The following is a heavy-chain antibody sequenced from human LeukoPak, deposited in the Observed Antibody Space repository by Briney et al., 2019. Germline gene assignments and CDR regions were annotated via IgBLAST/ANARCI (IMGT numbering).Heavy chain of an antibody. CDR2: ISGSGGST. CDR3: AKALLWYYGGLGEGR. D-gene: IGHD4-23*01. Sequence: GSLRLSCAASGFTFSSYAMSWVRQAPGKGLEWVSAISGSGGSTYYADSVKGRFTISRDNSKNTLYLQMNSRRAEDTAVYYCAKALLWYYGGLGEGRGGQGPLAPVSS. J-gene: IGHJ4*02. V-gene: IGHV3-23*01. CDR1: GFTFSSYA.